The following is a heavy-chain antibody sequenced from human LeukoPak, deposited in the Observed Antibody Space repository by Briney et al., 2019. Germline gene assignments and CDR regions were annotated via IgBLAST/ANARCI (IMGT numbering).Heavy chain of an antibody. CDR2: IYTDGRT. D-gene: IGHD3-22*01. V-gene: IGHV3-53*01. CDR1: GPTVRSSY. J-gene: IGHJ4*02. Sequence: GGSLRLSCATSGPTVRSSYMTWVRQAPGKGLEWVSFIYTDGRTYYADSVKGRFTISRDNSKNTLYLHMNGLRAEDTALYYCARDRYDDSGYYEYWGQGTLVTVSS. CDR3: ARDRYDDSGYYEY.